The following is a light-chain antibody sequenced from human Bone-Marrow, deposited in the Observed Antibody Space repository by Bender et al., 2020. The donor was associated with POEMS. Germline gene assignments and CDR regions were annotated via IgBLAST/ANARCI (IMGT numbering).Light chain of an antibody. CDR3: SSYAGSNRNV. Sequence: QSALTQPPSASGSPGQSVTISCTGNSSDIGGYDYVSWYQQFPGKAPKLIIYEVTKRPSGVPDRFSGSKSGNTASLTVSGLQAEEEDDYFCSSYAGSNRNVFGAGTTVTVL. CDR2: EVT. CDR1: SSDIGGYDY. J-gene: IGLJ1*01. V-gene: IGLV2-8*01.